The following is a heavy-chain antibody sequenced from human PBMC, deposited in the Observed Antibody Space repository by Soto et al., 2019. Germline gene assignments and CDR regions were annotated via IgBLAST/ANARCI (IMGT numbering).Heavy chain of an antibody. CDR3: ARHWGSYYYYYYGMDV. Sequence: QVQLQQWGAGLLKPSETLSLTCAVYGGSFSGYYWSWIRQPPGKGLEWIGEINHSGSTNYNPSLKSRVTISVDTSQNQFSLKLSSVTAADTAVYYCARHWGSYYYYYYGMDVWGQGTTVAVSS. CDR2: INHSGST. CDR1: GGSFSGYY. D-gene: IGHD3-16*01. V-gene: IGHV4-34*01. J-gene: IGHJ6*02.